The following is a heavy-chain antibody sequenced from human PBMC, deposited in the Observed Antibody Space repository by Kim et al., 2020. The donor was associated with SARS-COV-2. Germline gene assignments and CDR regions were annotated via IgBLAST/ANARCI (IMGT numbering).Heavy chain of an antibody. CDR3: AKGKGTYGTADF. V-gene: IGHV3-23*01. D-gene: IGHD1-7*01. J-gene: IGHJ4*02. Sequence: YAAAVQGRFTISRDRSENTLYLQRNSLRADDTAIYYCAKGKGTYGTADFWGQGTLVTVSS.